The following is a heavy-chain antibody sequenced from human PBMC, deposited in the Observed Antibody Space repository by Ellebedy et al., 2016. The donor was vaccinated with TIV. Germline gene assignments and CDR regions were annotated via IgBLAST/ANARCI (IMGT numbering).Heavy chain of an antibody. J-gene: IGHJ5*02. CDR1: GFPFSRYA. Sequence: GGSLRLXXAASGFPFSRYAMNWVRQAPGKGLEWVSGISGGGSRAYYSDSVKGRFIISRDNSKNTLYVQMNSLRVEDTAVYYCVKGGWGSICDHWGQGALVTGSS. D-gene: IGHD6-13*01. V-gene: IGHV3-23*01. CDR2: ISGGGSRA. CDR3: VKGGWGSICDH.